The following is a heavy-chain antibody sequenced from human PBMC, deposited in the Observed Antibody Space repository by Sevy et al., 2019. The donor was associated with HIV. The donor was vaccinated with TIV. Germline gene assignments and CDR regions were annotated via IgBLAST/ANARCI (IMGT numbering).Heavy chain of an antibody. J-gene: IGHJ3*02. CDR3: AKEEPYYYGSGSYRFDAFDI. CDR2: ISGSGGST. CDR1: GFTFSSYA. Sequence: GGSLRLSCAASGFTFSSYAMSWVRQAPGKGLEWVSAISGSGGSTYYADSVKGRFTISRDNSKNTLDLQMNSLRAEDTAVYYCAKEEPYYYGSGSYRFDAFDIWGQGTMVTVSS. V-gene: IGHV3-23*01. D-gene: IGHD3-10*01.